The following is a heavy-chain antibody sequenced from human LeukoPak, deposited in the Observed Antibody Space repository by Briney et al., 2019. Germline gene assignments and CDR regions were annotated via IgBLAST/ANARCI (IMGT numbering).Heavy chain of an antibody. V-gene: IGHV4-59*01. CDR1: GGSISSYY. CDR2: VYYSGST. Sequence: SETLSLTSTVSGGSISSYYWSWIRQPPGKGLEWIGYVYYSGSTNYNPSLKSRVTMSVDTSKKQFSLKLRSLTAADTAVYYCAKWGDGMDVWGQGTTVTVSS. J-gene: IGHJ6*02. D-gene: IGHD3-16*01. CDR3: AKWGDGMDV.